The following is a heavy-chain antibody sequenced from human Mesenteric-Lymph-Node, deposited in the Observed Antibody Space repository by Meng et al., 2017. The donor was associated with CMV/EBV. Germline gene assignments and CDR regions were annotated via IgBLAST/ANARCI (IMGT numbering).Heavy chain of an antibody. CDR2: IKSKTDGGTT. J-gene: IGHJ4*02. CDR3: AREGYSGSIDY. CDR1: GFTFSNAW. Sequence: GESLKISCAASGFTFSNAWMSWVRQAPGKGLEWVGRIKSKTDGGTTDYAAPVKGRFTISRDDSKNTLYLQMNSLRAEDTAVYYCAREGYSGSIDYWGQGTLVTVSS. V-gene: IGHV3-15*01. D-gene: IGHD1-26*01.